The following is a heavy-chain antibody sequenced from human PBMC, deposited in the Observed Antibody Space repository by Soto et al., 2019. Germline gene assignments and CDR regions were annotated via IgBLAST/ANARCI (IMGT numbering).Heavy chain of an antibody. J-gene: IGHJ4*02. CDR2: ISGSGGST. Sequence: LRLSCAASGFTFSSYAMSWVRQAPGKGLEWVSAISGSGGSTYYADSVKGRFTISRDNSKNTLYLQMNSLRAEDTAVYYCAKDDTYYYDSSGWPFDYWGQGTLVTVSS. V-gene: IGHV3-23*01. CDR1: GFTFSSYA. D-gene: IGHD3-22*01. CDR3: AKDDTYYYDSSGWPFDY.